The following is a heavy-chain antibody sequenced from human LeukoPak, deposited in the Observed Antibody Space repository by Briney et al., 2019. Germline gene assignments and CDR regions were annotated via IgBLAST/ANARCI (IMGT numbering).Heavy chain of an antibody. CDR3: VVLLWFGEGVTGPFDP. Sequence: PSETLSLTCTVSGGSISSRNYYWAWIRQPWIRQPPGKGLEWIGNVSYSGSTYYNPSLKSRVTISIDTSKNQFSLKLNSVTAADTAVYYCVVLLWFGEGVTGPFDPWGQGTLVTVSS. V-gene: IGHV4-39*01. D-gene: IGHD3-10*01. CDR2: VSYSGST. J-gene: IGHJ5*02. CDR1: GGSISSRNYY.